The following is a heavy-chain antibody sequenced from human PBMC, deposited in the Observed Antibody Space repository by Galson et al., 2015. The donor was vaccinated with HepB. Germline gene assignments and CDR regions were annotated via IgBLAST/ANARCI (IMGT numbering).Heavy chain of an antibody. J-gene: IGHJ6*03. Sequence: QSGAEVKKPGESLKISCKGSGYSFTSYWIGWVRQMPGKGLEWMGIIYPGDSDTRYSPSFQGQVTISADKSISTAYLQWSILKASDTAMYYCGTSSGWSSDYYYYMDVWGKGTTVTVSS. CDR3: GTSSGWSSDYYYYMDV. D-gene: IGHD6-19*01. V-gene: IGHV5-51*01. CDR2: IYPGDSDT. CDR1: GYSFTSYW.